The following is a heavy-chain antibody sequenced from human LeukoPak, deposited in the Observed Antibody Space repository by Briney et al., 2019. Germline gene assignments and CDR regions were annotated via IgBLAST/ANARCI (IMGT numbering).Heavy chain of an antibody. CDR1: GFSISSGFY. Sequence: SETLSLTCTVCGFSISSGFYWGWIRQPPGKGLEWIGNIHYSGSTYYKPSLKSRVTISVDTSKNQFSLKLSSVTAADTAVYYCARETSQKGAHYMDVWGKGTTITISS. J-gene: IGHJ6*03. CDR2: IHYSGST. CDR3: ARETSQKGAHYMDV. D-gene: IGHD3-16*01. V-gene: IGHV4-38-2*02.